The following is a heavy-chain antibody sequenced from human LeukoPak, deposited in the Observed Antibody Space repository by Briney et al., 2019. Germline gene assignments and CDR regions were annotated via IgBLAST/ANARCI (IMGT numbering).Heavy chain of an antibody. D-gene: IGHD2-15*01. CDR2: AYYSGHT. CDR3: ARHPFATPFDY. J-gene: IGHJ4*02. CDR1: GGSISDNY. V-gene: IGHV4-59*08. Sequence: ASETLSLTCTVSGGSISDNYWSWIRQPPGKGLEWIGYAYYSGHTNYNSSLKSRVTMSLDTSKSQFSLRLSSVTAADTAVYFCARHPFATPFDYWGPGTLVTVSS.